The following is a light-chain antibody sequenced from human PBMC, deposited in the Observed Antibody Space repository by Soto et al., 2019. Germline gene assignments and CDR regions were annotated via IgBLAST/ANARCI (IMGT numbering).Light chain of an antibody. V-gene: IGLV2-14*01. Sequence: QSALTQPASVSGSHGQSITISCTGTSSDVGGYKYVSWYQQHPGKVPKHMIYEVSNRPSGVSNRFSGSKSGNTASLSISGLQAEDEAEYYCSSYTRSTTLNVLFGGGTKLTVL. CDR2: EVS. J-gene: IGLJ2*01. CDR1: SSDVGGYKY. CDR3: SSYTRSTTLNVL.